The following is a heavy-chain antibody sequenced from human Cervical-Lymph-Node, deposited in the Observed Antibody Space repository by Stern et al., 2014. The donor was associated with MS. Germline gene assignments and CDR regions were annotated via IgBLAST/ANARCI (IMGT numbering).Heavy chain of an antibody. CDR1: GYTFTNNW. Sequence: EVQLVESGAEVKKPGESLKISCKGSGYTFTNNWIAWVRQMPGKGLEWMGIIYPDDSDIRYSPSLQGQVTISADKPISTAYLQGSSLKAADSAVYYGARHPPRRKWDDPNYGMDVWGQGTTVTVSS. V-gene: IGHV5-51*04. CDR2: IYPDDSDI. D-gene: IGHD1-1*01. CDR3: ARHPPRRKWDDPNYGMDV. J-gene: IGHJ6*02.